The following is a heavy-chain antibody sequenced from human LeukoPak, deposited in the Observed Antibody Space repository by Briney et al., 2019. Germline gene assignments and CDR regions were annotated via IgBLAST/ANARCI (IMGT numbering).Heavy chain of an antibody. CDR3: TTEYYYDSSRLFDY. CDR1: GFTFSNAW. Sequence: GGSLRLSCTVSGFTFSNAWMGWVRQAPGKGLEWVGRIKKKTDGGTTDYAAPVKGRFTISRDDSGNTLYLQMNSLKTEDTAVYYCTTEYYYDSSRLFDYWGQGTLVTVSS. J-gene: IGHJ4*02. D-gene: IGHD3-22*01. CDR2: IKKKTDGGTT. V-gene: IGHV3-15*01.